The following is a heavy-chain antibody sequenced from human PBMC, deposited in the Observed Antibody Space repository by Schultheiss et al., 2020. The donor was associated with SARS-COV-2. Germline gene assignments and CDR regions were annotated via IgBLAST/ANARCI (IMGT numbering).Heavy chain of an antibody. J-gene: IGHJ6*02. CDR1: GFTFSSYA. D-gene: IGHD6-6*01. Sequence: GGSLRLSCAASGFTFSSYAMHWVRQAPGKGLEWVAVIWYDGSNKYYADSVKGRFTISRDNSKNTLYLQMNSLRAEDTAVYYCARTRPYYYYGMDVWGQGTTVTVSS. CDR2: IWYDGSNK. CDR3: ARTRPYYYYGMDV. V-gene: IGHV3-33*08.